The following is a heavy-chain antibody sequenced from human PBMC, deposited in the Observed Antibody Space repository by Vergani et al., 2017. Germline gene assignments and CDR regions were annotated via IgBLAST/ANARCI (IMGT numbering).Heavy chain of an antibody. Sequence: QVQLVESGGGVVQPGRSLRLSCAASGFTFSSYAMHWVRQAPGKGLEWVAVISYDGSNKYYADSVKGRFTISRDNSKNTLYLQMNSLRAEDTAVYYCARAPPFFGVVIYYYYYMDVWGK. CDR1: GFTFSSYA. D-gene: IGHD3-3*01. V-gene: IGHV3-30-3*01. CDR2: ISYDGSNK. J-gene: IGHJ6*03. CDR3: ARAPPFFGVVIYYYYYMDV.